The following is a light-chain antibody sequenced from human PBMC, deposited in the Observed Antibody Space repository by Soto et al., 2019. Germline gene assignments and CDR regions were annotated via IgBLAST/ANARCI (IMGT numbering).Light chain of an antibody. CDR2: GAS. CDR3: QQYGSNWPRT. J-gene: IGKJ1*01. Sequence: NVLTLSPGTLSLSPEERATRSCRASQTVSSNFLAWYQQRPAQAPRLLIHGASTRATGITDRFSGSGSGTDFTLTISRLEPEDFAVYYCQQYGSNWPRTFGQGTKVDIK. CDR1: QTVSSNF. V-gene: IGKV3-20*01.